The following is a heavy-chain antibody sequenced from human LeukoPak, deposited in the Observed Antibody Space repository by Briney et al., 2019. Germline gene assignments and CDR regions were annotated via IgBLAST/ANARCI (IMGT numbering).Heavy chain of an antibody. CDR1: GFTFSSYA. J-gene: IGHJ4*02. CDR2: ISGSGSST. CDR3: AKDSPAEMATIYDY. D-gene: IGHD5-24*01. V-gene: IGHV3-23*01. Sequence: GGSLRLSCAASGFTFSSYAMSWVRQAPGKGLEWVSAISGSGSSTHYADSVKGRFTISRNNSKNTLYLQVNSLRAEDTAVYYCAKDSPAEMATIYDYWGQGTLVTVSS.